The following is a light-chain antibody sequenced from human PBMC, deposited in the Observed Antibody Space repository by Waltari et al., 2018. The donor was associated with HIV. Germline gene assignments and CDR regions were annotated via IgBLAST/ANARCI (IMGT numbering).Light chain of an antibody. Sequence: QAGLTQPPSVSKDLRQTATLTCTGNSHNVGNQGATWLQHHQGHPPKLLSYRNNNRPSGISERFSASRSRNTASLTITGLQPVDEADYYCSAWDSSLGAWVFGGGTKLTVL. CDR2: RNN. CDR1: SHNVGNQG. J-gene: IGLJ3*02. CDR3: SAWDSSLGAWV. V-gene: IGLV10-54*04.